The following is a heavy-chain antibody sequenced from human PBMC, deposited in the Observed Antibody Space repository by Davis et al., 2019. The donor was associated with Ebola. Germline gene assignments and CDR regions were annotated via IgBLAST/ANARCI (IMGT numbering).Heavy chain of an antibody. CDR1: GFTFSSYS. CDR3: ARLRAIFGVVTNYYYYGMDV. J-gene: IGHJ6*04. V-gene: IGHV3-48*02. Sequence: GESLKISCAASGFTFSSYSMNWVRQAPGKGLEWVSYISSSSSTIYYADSVKGRFTISRDNAKNSLYLQMNSLRDEDTAVYYCARLRAIFGVVTNYYYYGMDVWGKGTTVTVSS. D-gene: IGHD3-3*01. CDR2: ISSSSSTI.